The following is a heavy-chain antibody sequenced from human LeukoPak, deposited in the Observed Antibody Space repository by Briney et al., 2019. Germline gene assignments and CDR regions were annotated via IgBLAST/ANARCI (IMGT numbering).Heavy chain of an antibody. CDR1: GFTFSSYS. Sequence: GGSLRLSCAASGFTFSSYSMNWVRQAPGKGLEWVSSISSSSTYIYYADSVKGRFTISRDNAKNSLYLQMNSLRAEDTAVYYCARGTLNYDILNYMDVWGKGTTVTVSS. CDR2: ISSSSTYI. V-gene: IGHV3-21*01. J-gene: IGHJ6*03. D-gene: IGHD3-9*01. CDR3: ARGTLNYDILNYMDV.